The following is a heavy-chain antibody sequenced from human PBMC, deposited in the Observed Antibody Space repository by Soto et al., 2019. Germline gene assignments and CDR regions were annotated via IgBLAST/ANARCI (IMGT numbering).Heavy chain of an antibody. CDR1: GGSFIGYY. V-gene: IGHV4-34*01. CDR2: INPTGST. CDR3: ARANGLRLGELSWGGPDWFDP. Sequence: QVRLQQWGAGLLKPSETLSLTCAVYGGSFIGYYWSWIRQPPGKGLEWIGEINPTGSTNYNPSLKSRVTILIDTSKNQFSLKRSSVTAADTAMYYCARANGLRLGELSWGGPDWFDPWGQGTLVTVSS. J-gene: IGHJ5*02. D-gene: IGHD3-16*02.